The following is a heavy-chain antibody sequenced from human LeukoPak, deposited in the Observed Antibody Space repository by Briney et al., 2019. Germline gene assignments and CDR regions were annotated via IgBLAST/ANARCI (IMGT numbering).Heavy chain of an antibody. J-gene: IGHJ6*02. CDR1: GHTFTSYD. V-gene: IGHV1-8*01. CDR2: MNPNSGNT. CDR3: ARGVGWLRFWSVLGGSQNYYGMDV. Sequence: ASVKVSCKASGHTFTSYDINWVRQATGQGLEWMGWMNPNSGNTGYAQKFQGRVTMTRNTSISTAYMELSSLRSEDTAVYYCARGVGWLRFWSVLGGSQNYYGMDVWGQGTTVTVSS. D-gene: IGHD5-12*01.